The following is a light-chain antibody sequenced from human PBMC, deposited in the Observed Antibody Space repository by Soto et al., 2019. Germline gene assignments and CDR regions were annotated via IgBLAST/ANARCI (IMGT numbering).Light chain of an antibody. J-gene: IGKJ1*01. Sequence: DIQMTQSPSSLSASVGDRVTITCRASQSISSYLNWYQQKPGKAPILLIYASSSLQSGVPSRFSGSGSGTEFTLTSSSLQSEDFAVYYCQQYNNWQWTFGQGTKVDIK. CDR3: QQYNNWQWT. V-gene: IGKV1-39*01. CDR1: QSISSY. CDR2: ASS.